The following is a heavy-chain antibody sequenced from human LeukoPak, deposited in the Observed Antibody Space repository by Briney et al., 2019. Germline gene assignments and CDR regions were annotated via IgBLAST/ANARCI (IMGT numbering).Heavy chain of an antibody. Sequence: ASVKVSCKASGYTFTSYGISWVRQAPGQGLEWMGWISAYNGNTNYAQKLQGRVTMTTDTSTSTAYMELRSLRSDDTAVYYCARDPVAGTSGNYYYGMDVWGQGTTVTVSS. CDR1: GYTFTSYG. J-gene: IGHJ6*02. CDR2: ISAYNGNT. D-gene: IGHD6-19*01. CDR3: ARDPVAGTSGNYYYGMDV. V-gene: IGHV1-18*01.